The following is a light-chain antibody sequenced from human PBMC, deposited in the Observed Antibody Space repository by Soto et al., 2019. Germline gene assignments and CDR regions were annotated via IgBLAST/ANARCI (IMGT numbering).Light chain of an antibody. J-gene: IGKJ1*01. CDR2: DAS. Sequence: DIQMTQSPSTLSASVGDRFTITFLASQSISSWLAWYQQKPGKAPKVLIFDASSLESGVPSRFSGSGSATEFTLTISSLQPDDFATYYCQQYSTYPWTFGQGTKVDI. V-gene: IGKV1-5*01. CDR1: QSISSW. CDR3: QQYSTYPWT.